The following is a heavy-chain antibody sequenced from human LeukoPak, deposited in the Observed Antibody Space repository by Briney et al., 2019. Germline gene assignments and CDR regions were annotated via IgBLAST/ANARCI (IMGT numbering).Heavy chain of an antibody. CDR3: AKDFYSGRYSNFDF. CDR1: GFTFNMYG. CDR2: ITGNGITT. D-gene: IGHD1-26*01. V-gene: IGHV3-23*01. J-gene: IGHJ4*02. Sequence: HTGGSLILSCVASGFTFNMYGMNWVRQAPGKGLEWVSRITGNGITTYYAVSVKGRFTISRDNSRSTLFLQLNSLRAEDTAVYYCAKDFYSGRYSNFDFWGQGTLVTVSS.